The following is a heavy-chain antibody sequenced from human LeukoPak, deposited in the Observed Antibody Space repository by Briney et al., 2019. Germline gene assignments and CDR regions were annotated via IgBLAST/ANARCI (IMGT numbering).Heavy chain of an antibody. Sequence: PSETLSLTCTVSGYSISSGYYWGWIRQPPGKGLEWIGSIYHSGSTYYNPSLKSRVTISVDTSKNQFSLKLSSVTAADTAVYYCARLPIVVVVAATPSHFDYWGQGTLVTVSS. J-gene: IGHJ4*02. CDR3: ARLPIVVVVAATPSHFDY. D-gene: IGHD2-15*01. V-gene: IGHV4-38-2*02. CDR1: GYSISSGYY. CDR2: IYHSGST.